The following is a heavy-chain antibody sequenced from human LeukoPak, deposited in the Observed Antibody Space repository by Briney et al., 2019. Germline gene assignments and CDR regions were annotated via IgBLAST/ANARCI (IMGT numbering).Heavy chain of an antibody. J-gene: IGHJ4*02. CDR3: ARENNDYGGKKAFDY. Sequence: SQTLTHTCAVSGGSSRSGDYFWSWIRQPPGKGLEWIGHIHYSGNTYYNPSLKSRVSIAVDTSKNQFSLKLSSVTAADTAVYYCARENNDYGGKKAFDYWGQGTVITVSS. V-gene: IGHV4-30-4*01. CDR2: IHYSGNT. CDR1: GGSSRSGDYF. D-gene: IGHD4-23*01.